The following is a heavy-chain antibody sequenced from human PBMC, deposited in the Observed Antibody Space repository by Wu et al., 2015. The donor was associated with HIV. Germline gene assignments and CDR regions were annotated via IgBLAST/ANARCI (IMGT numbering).Heavy chain of an antibody. CDR1: GYTFTSYY. Sequence: QVQLVQSGAEVKKPGASVKVSCKASGYTFTSYYMHWVRQAPGQGLEWMGIINPSGGSTSYAQKFQGRVTMTRDTSTSTVYMELSSLRSEDTAVYYCARGGSIAARPGRAFDIWGQGTMVTVSS. CDR3: ARGGSIAARPGRAFDI. V-gene: IGHV1-46*03. D-gene: IGHD6-6*01. CDR2: INPSGGST. J-gene: IGHJ3*02.